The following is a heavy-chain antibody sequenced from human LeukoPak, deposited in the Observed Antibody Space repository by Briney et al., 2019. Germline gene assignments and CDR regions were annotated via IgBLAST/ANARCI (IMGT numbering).Heavy chain of an antibody. CDR2: INPSGGST. CDR3: ARVSYYYDSRAPFDI. Sequence: ASVKVSCKASGYTFTSYYMHWVRQAPGQGLEWMGVINPSGGSTSYAQKFQGRVTMTRDMSTSTVYMELSSLRSEDTAVYYCARVSYYYDSRAPFDIWGQGTMVTVSS. D-gene: IGHD3-22*01. V-gene: IGHV1-46*01. J-gene: IGHJ3*02. CDR1: GYTFTSYY.